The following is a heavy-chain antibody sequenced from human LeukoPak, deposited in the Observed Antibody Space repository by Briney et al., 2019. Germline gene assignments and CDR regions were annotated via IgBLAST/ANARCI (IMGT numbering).Heavy chain of an antibody. CDR2: ISYDGSNK. V-gene: IGHV3-30*04. CDR3: ARDLGFGGGAFDY. Sequence: GGSLRLSCAASGFTFSSYAMHWVRQAPGKGLEWVAVISYDGSNKYYADSVKGRFTISRDNSKNSLYLQMNSLRAEDTAVYYCARDLGFGGGAFDYWGQGTLVTVSS. J-gene: IGHJ4*02. D-gene: IGHD4-23*01. CDR1: GFTFSSYA.